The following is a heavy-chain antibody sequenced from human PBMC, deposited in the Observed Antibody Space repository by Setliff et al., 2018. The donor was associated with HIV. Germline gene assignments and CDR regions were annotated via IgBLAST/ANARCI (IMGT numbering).Heavy chain of an antibody. CDR1: GGSISSGAYY. V-gene: IGHV4-61*09. J-gene: IGHJ3*02. CDR3: ARASVGATGLYTFDI. D-gene: IGHD1-26*01. Sequence: PSETLSLTCTVSGGSISSGAYYWSWIRQPAGKGLDWIGHIYTSGSTNYNPSLKSRVTISVDTSKNQFSLRLRSVTAADTAFYYCARASVGATGLYTFDIWGQGTVVTVAS. CDR2: IYTSGST.